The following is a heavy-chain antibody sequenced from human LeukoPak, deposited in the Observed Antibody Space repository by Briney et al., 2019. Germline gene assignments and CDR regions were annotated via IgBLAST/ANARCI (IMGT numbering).Heavy chain of an antibody. CDR1: GFTFDDYG. V-gene: IGHV3-20*04. CDR2: INWNGGST. Sequence: GGSLRLSCAASGFTFDDYGMSWVRQVPGEGLEWVSRINWNGGSTGYADSVKGRFTISRDNAKNSLYLQMNSLRAEDTAVYYCARVKYCGGDCYSNSEFDYWGQGTLVTVSS. CDR3: ARVKYCGGDCYSNSEFDY. D-gene: IGHD2-21*02. J-gene: IGHJ4*02.